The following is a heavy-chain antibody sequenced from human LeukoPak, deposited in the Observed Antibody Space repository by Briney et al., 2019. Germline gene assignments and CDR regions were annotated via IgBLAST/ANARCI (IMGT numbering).Heavy chain of an antibody. CDR2: INPSGGST. J-gene: IGHJ4*02. D-gene: IGHD3-3*01. V-gene: IGHV1-46*01. Sequence: GASVKVSCKASGYTFTSYYMHWVRQAPGQGLEWMGIINPSGGSTSYAQKFQGRVTMTRDTSTSTVYMELSSLRSEDTAVYYCAREGHLTIVGAGRGYYFDYWGQGTLVTVSS. CDR1: GYTFTSYY. CDR3: AREGHLTIVGAGRGYYFDY.